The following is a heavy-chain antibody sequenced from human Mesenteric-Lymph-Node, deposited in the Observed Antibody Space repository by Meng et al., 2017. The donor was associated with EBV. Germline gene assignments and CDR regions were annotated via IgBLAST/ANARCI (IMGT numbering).Heavy chain of an antibody. CDR1: GGSVTSGSYY. CDR3: ARGRRGVQYFDF. J-gene: IGHJ4*02. V-gene: IGHV4-61*01. Sequence: HVRGSGLVLVKPSESLSLACTVSGGSVTSGSYYWNWIRLPPGKRLEWIGYIHYSGRTNSNHSLKSQITISVDTSKNQLSLRVSHVTAADTAVYYCARGRRGVQYFDFCGQGALVTVSS. CDR2: IHYSGRT. D-gene: IGHD1-1*01.